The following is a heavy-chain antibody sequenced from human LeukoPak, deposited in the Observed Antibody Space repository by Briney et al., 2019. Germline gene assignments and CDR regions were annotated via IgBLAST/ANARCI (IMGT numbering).Heavy chain of an antibody. CDR1: GFTFSSYA. J-gene: IGHJ5*02. CDR2: ISGSGGST. D-gene: IGHD3-10*01. V-gene: IGHV3-23*01. CDR3: AKYSGSSSFVSWFDP. Sequence: GGSLRLSCAASGFTFSSYAMSWVRQAPGEGLEWVSAISGSGGSTYYADSVKGRFTISRDNSKNTLYLQMNSLRAEDTAVYYCAKYSGSSSFVSWFDPWGQGTLVTVSS.